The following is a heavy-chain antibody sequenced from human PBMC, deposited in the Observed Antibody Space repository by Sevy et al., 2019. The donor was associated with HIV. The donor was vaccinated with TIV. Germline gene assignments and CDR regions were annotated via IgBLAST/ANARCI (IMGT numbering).Heavy chain of an antibody. CDR3: TRWKAAQSIFDY. CDR1: GFTFGDYC. J-gene: IGHJ4*02. Sequence: GGALRLSCTASGFTFGDYCMSWVRQAPGKGLEWVAFLKSDVYGGTVDHAASVRARFVISRDASKTIAYLQMNDLKTEDTGVYYCTRWKAAQSIFDYWGQGALVTVSS. CDR2: LKSDVYGGTV. D-gene: IGHD6-13*01. V-gene: IGHV3-49*04.